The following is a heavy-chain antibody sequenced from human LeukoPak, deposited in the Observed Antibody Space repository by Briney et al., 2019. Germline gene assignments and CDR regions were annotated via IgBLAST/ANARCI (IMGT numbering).Heavy chain of an antibody. Sequence: GSLRLSCAASGFTFSSYSMNWVRQAPGKGLEWIGEINHSRSTNYNPSLKSRVTISVDTSKNQFSLKLSSVTAADTAVYYCASGSRHSPYGYTNYWGQGTLVTVSS. CDR1: GFTFSSYS. V-gene: IGHV4-34*01. CDR2: INHSRST. J-gene: IGHJ4*02. D-gene: IGHD5-18*01. CDR3: ASGSRHSPYGYTNY.